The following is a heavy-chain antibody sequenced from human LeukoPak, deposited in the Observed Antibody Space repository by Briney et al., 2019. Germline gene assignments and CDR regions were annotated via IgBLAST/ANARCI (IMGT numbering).Heavy chain of an antibody. D-gene: IGHD6-13*01. CDR2: ISGSGGST. CDR3: AKTGSSSWYGRWALGSYFDY. Sequence: GGTLRLSCAASGFTFSSYGMSWVRQAPGKGLEWVSAISGSGGSTYYADSVKGRFTISRDNSKNTLYLQMNSLRAEDTAVYYCAKTGSSSWYGRWALGSYFDYWGQGTLLTVSS. CDR1: GFTFSSYG. J-gene: IGHJ4*02. V-gene: IGHV3-23*01.